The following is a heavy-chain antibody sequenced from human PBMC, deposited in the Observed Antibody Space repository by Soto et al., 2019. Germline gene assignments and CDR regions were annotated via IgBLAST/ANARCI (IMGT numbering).Heavy chain of an antibody. CDR2: ISSSSSYI. CDR3: ARTGPMTTVTMVDY. J-gene: IGHJ4*02. V-gene: IGHV3-21*01. D-gene: IGHD4-17*01. CDR1: VFTFSSYS. Sequence: EVQLVESGGGLVKPGGSLRLSCAASVFTFSSYSMNWVRHAPGKGLEWVSSISSSSSYIYYADSVKGRFTISRDNAKNSLYLQMNSLRAEDTAMYYCARTGPMTTVTMVDYWGQGTLVTVSS.